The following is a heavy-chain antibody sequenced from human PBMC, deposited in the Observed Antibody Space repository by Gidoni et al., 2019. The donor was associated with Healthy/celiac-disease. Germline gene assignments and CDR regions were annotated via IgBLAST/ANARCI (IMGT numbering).Heavy chain of an antibody. CDR3: ARDPSYGDYTYYFDY. D-gene: IGHD4-17*01. V-gene: IGHV3-33*01. J-gene: IGHJ4*02. CDR1: GFTFSSYG. Sequence: QVQLVESGGGVVQPGRSLRLSGAAPGFTFSSYGMPWVRQAPGKGLEWVAVIWYDGSNKYYADSVKGRFTISRDNSKNTLYLQMNSLRAEDTAVYYCARDPSYGDYTYYFDYWGQGTLVTVSS. CDR2: IWYDGSNK.